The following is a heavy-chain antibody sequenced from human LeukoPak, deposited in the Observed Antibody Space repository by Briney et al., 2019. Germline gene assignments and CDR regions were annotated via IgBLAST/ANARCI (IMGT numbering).Heavy chain of an antibody. Sequence: ASVKVSCKTSGDTFSSYGISWVRPAPGRGLEWMGRIIPIVGSTNYAEKLQGRVTITADKSTSTGYMELSSLRSEDTAVYYCARHYGGLDDYWGQGTLIIVSS. CDR2: IIPIVGST. D-gene: IGHD4-23*01. CDR3: ARHYGGLDDY. V-gene: IGHV1-69*04. J-gene: IGHJ4*02. CDR1: GDTFSSYG.